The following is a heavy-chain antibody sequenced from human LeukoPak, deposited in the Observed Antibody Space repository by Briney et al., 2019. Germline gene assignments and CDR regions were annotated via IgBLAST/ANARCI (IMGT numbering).Heavy chain of an antibody. CDR2: INYSGRT. J-gene: IGHJ5*02. Sequence: PSETLSLTCTVSGGSTSSTSYYWGWIRQPPGQGLEWIGSINYSGRTFYNPSLKSRVTISVDTSKNQFSLNLTYVTGADTALYFCGRRGAGLNWFDPWGQGTLVTVSS. CDR1: GGSTSSTSYY. V-gene: IGHV4-39*01. D-gene: IGHD3/OR15-3a*01. CDR3: GRRGAGLNWFDP.